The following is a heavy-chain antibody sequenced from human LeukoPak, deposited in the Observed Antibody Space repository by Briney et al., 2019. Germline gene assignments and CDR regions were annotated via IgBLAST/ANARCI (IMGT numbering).Heavy chain of an antibody. CDR2: NNRNSGDT. CDR3: ATGYGDYVSRFDS. J-gene: IGHJ4*02. Sequence: ASAKVSCKASGYTFTNFYIHWVRPAPGQGLEWMGWNNRNSGDTNYAPRVQGRVTMTRDTSISTAYMEVSNLTSDDTAIYYCATGYGDYVSRFDSWGQGTLVTVYS. V-gene: IGHV1-2*02. CDR1: GYTFTNFY. D-gene: IGHD4-17*01.